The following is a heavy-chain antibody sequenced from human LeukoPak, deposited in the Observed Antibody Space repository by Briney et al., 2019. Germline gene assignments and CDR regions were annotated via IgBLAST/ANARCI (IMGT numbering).Heavy chain of an antibody. CDR3: ARFTSSGWYEGVVDY. Sequence: ASVKVSCKASGYTFTSYGISWVRQAPGQGLEWMGWISAYNGNTNYAQKLQGRVTMTTDTSTSTAYMELRGLRSDDTAVYYCARFTSSGWYEGVVDYWGQGTLVTVSS. CDR2: ISAYNGNT. CDR1: GYTFTSYG. J-gene: IGHJ4*02. V-gene: IGHV1-18*01. D-gene: IGHD6-19*01.